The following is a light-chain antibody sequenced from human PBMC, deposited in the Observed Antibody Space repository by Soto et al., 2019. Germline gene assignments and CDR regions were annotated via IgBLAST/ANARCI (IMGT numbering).Light chain of an antibody. CDR1: QSVGKY. Sequence: EIVLTQSPATLSLSPGERATLSCRASQSVGKYLTWYQQKPGQAPRLLIYDASSRATGIPARFSGSGSGTDFTLTTSGLEPEDFAVYYCQQRSNWPLSFTFGPGTKVDIK. CDR3: QQRSNWPLSFT. J-gene: IGKJ3*01. CDR2: DAS. V-gene: IGKV3-11*01.